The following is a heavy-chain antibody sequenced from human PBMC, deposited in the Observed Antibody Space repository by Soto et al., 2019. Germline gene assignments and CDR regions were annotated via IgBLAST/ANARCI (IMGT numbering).Heavy chain of an antibody. J-gene: IGHJ4*02. V-gene: IGHV4-31*03. CDR1: GGSISSGGYY. CDR3: ARDSYRGYSYGRYFDY. Sequence: TLSLTCTVSGGSISSGGYYWSWIRQHPGKGLEWIGYIYYSGSTYYNPSLKSRVTISVDTSKNQFSLKLSSVTAADTAVYYCARDSYRGYSYGRYFDYWGQGTLVTVSS. D-gene: IGHD5-18*01. CDR2: IYYSGST.